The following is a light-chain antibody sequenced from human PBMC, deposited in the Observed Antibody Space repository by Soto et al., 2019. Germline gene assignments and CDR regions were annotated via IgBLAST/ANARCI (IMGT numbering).Light chain of an antibody. Sequence: EIVLTQSPGTLSLSPGERGTLSCRASQSVTNSYLAWYQQKPGQAPRLLIYGASIRATGIPDRFSGSGSGTDFTLTIIRLEPEDLAVYYCQQYGSSPWTFGQGTKVEIK. CDR3: QQYGSSPWT. CDR1: QSVTNSY. J-gene: IGKJ1*01. CDR2: GAS. V-gene: IGKV3-20*01.